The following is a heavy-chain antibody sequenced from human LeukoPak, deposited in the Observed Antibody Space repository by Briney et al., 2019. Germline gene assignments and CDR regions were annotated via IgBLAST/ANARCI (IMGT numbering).Heavy chain of an antibody. CDR2: INSDGSST. CDR3: AKSPPYETYYFDY. CDR1: GFTFSSYW. Sequence: GGSLRLSCAASGFTFSSYWMHWVRQAPGKGLVWVSRINSDGSSTSYADSVKGRFTISRDNSKNTLYLQMNSLRAEDTAVYYCAKSPPYETYYFDYWGQGTLVTVSS. V-gene: IGHV3-74*01. J-gene: IGHJ4*02. D-gene: IGHD3-3*01.